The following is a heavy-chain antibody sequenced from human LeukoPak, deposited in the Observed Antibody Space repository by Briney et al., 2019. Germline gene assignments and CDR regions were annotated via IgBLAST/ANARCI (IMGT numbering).Heavy chain of an antibody. Sequence: GGSLRLPCAASGFTFSSYAMSWVRQAPGKGLEWVSAISGSGGSTYYADSVKGRFTISRDNSKNTLYLQMNSLRAEDTAVYYCAKDQRWELTPFDYWGQGTLVTVSS. D-gene: IGHD1-26*01. CDR3: AKDQRWELTPFDY. J-gene: IGHJ4*02. CDR2: ISGSGGST. CDR1: GFTFSSYA. V-gene: IGHV3-23*01.